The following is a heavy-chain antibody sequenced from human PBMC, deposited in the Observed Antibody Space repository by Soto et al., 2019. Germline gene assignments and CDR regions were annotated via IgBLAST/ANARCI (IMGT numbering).Heavy chain of an antibody. Sequence: EVQLLESGGGLVQPGGSLRLSCVASGFTFKNYDMRWVRQAPGKGLEWVSGISGSGAITYYADSVRGRFTISRDNSKNTLYLQLNSLGAEDTAIYYCAKDRQFRSYYESAGHYNNWGQGTLSPSPQ. CDR1: GFTFKNYD. CDR3: AKDRQFRSYYESAGHYNN. CDR2: ISGSGAIT. V-gene: IGHV3-23*01. D-gene: IGHD3-9*01. J-gene: IGHJ4*02.